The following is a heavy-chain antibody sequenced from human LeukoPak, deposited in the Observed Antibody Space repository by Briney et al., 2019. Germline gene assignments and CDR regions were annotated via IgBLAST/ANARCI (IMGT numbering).Heavy chain of an antibody. Sequence: ASVKVSCKASGYTFTSYGISWVRQAPGQGLEWMGWINPDSGGTNFPQKFQGRVTMTRDTSISTAYMELSRLRSDDTAVYHCARGASYGYTSGFDYWGQGTLVTVSS. CDR2: INPDSGGT. CDR1: GYTFTSYG. D-gene: IGHD5-18*01. J-gene: IGHJ4*02. V-gene: IGHV1-2*02. CDR3: ARGASYGYTSGFDY.